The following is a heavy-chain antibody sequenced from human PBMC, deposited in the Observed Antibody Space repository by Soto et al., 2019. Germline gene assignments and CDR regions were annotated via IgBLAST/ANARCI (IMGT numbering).Heavy chain of an antibody. Sequence: GGSLRLSCAASGFTFSSYEMNWVRQAPGKGLEWVSYISSSGSTIYYADSVKGRFTISRDNAKNSLYLQMNSLRAEDTAVYYCASTYSSSWNYYYYGMDVWGQGTTVTVPS. V-gene: IGHV3-48*03. CDR3: ASTYSSSWNYYYYGMDV. CDR2: ISSSGSTI. CDR1: GFTFSSYE. D-gene: IGHD6-13*01. J-gene: IGHJ6*02.